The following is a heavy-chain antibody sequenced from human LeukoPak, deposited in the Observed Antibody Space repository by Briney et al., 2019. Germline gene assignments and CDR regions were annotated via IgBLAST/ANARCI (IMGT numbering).Heavy chain of an antibody. D-gene: IGHD2-2*01. CDR3: AKGRGRCSSTSCYPGAFDI. CDR2: ISGSGGST. Sequence: PGGSLRLPCAASGFTFSSYAMSWVRQAPGKGLEWVSAISGSGGSTYYADSVKGRFTISRDNSKNTLYLQMNSLRAEDTAVYYCAKGRGRCSSTSCYPGAFDIWGQGTMVTVSS. CDR1: GFTFSSYA. V-gene: IGHV3-23*01. J-gene: IGHJ3*02.